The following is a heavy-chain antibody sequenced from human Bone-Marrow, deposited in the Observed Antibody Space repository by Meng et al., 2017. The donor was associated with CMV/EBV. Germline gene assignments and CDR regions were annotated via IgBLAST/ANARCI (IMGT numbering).Heavy chain of an antibody. Sequence: GGSLRLSCAASGFTFSSYAMHWVRQAPGKGLEWVAVIWYDGSNKYYADSVKGRFTISRDNSKNTLYLQMNSLRAEDTAVYYCARGETYYDFWSGYYTDIYWGQGTLVTVSS. V-gene: IGHV3-33*08. CDR2: IWYDGSNK. CDR3: ARGETYYDFWSGYYTDIY. D-gene: IGHD3-3*01. J-gene: IGHJ4*02. CDR1: GFTFSSYA.